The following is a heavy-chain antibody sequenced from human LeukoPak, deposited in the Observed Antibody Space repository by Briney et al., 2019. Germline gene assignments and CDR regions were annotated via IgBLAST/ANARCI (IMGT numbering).Heavy chain of an antibody. V-gene: IGHV4-59*01. J-gene: IGHJ4*02. CDR3: ARNDFWSGNDY. D-gene: IGHD3-3*01. CDR1: GGSISGYY. Sequence: SETLSLTCTVSGGSISGYYWSWSRQPPGKGLEWIGYIYYSGSTNYNPSLKSRVTISVDTSKNQFSLKLSSVTAADTAVYYCARNDFWSGNDYWGQGTLVTVSS. CDR2: IYYSGST.